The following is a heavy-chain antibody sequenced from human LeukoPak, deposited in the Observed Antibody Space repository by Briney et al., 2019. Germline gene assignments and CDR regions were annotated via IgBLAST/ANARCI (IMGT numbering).Heavy chain of an antibody. CDR1: GFTFSSYG. D-gene: IGHD6-19*01. J-gene: IGHJ4*02. V-gene: IGHV3-30*02. CDR2: IRYDGSNK. Sequence: PGGSLRLSCAASGFTFSSYGMHWVRQAPGKGLEWVAFIRYDGSNKYYADSVKGRFTISRDNSKNTLYLQMNSLRAEDTAVYYCAILPGIAVAGTDYWGQGTLVTVSS. CDR3: AILPGIAVAGTDY.